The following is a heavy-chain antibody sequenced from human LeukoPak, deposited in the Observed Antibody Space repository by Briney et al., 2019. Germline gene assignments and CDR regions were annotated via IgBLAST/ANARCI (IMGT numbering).Heavy chain of an antibody. CDR2: IYYSGST. Sequence: SETLSLTYTVSGGSISSYYWSWIRQPPGKGLEWIGYIYYSGSTNYNPSLKSRVTISVDTSKNQFSLKLSSVTAADTAVYYCARMVRGVIKDDAFDIWGQGTMVTVSS. CDR3: ARMVRGVIKDDAFDI. CDR1: GGSISSYY. D-gene: IGHD3-10*01. V-gene: IGHV4-59*01. J-gene: IGHJ3*02.